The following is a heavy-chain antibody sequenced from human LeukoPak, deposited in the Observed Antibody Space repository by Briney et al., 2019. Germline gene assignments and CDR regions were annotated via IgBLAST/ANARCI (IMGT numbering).Heavy chain of an antibody. CDR2: INPNSGGT. V-gene: IGHV1-2*02. CDR3: ARAEHSRADSYYYYYHMDV. CDR1: GYTFTGYY. J-gene: IGHJ6*03. Sequence: ASVKVSCKASGYTFTGYYMHWVRQAPGQGLGWMGWINPNSGGTNYAQKFQGRVTMTRDTSISTAYMELSRLRSDDTAVYYCARAEHSRADSYYYYYHMDVWGKGTTVTVSS. D-gene: IGHD6-6*01.